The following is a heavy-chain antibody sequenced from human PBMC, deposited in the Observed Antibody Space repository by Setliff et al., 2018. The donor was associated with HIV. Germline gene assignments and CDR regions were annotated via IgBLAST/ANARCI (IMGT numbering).Heavy chain of an antibody. V-gene: IGHV3-11*06. CDR2: ISSSSSSYT. J-gene: IGHJ4*02. CDR1: GFTFSDYY. CDR3: ARNRYSTGWHLDH. Sequence: GSLRLSCAASGFTFSDYYMSWIRQAPGKGLEWVSYISSSSSSYTNYADSVKGRFTISRDNAKNSLYLQMNSLRAEDTAVYYCARNRYSTGWHLDHWGQGTPVTVSS. D-gene: IGHD6-19*01.